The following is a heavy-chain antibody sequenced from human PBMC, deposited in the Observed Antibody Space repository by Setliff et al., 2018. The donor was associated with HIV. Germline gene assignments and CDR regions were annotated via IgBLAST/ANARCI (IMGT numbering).Heavy chain of an antibody. CDR1: GYRFTSYG. V-gene: IGHV1-18*01. D-gene: IGHD6-13*01. J-gene: IGHJ6*03. CDR3: ARLAYPSLSNSWYRLAYYYYMDV. CDR2: ISPYNGNT. Sequence: ASVKVSCKASGYRFTSYGITWVRQAPGQGLEWMGWISPYNGNTKYVEKLQDIVTMTTDTSTPTAYMELRSLRSDDTAVYYCARLAYPSLSNSWYRLAYYYYMDVWGKGTTVTVSS.